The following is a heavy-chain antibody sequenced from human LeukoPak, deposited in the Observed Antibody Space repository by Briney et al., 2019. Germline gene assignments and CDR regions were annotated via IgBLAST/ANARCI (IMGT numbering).Heavy chain of an antibody. D-gene: IGHD2-15*01. J-gene: IGHJ4*02. CDR1: GFTFSSYA. V-gene: IGHV3-23*01. CDR2: ISGSGGST. CDR3: AKGGYCSGGSCYSPLYFDY. Sequence: PGASLRLSCAASGFTFSSYAMSWVRQAPGKGLEWVSAISGSGGSTYYADSVKGRFTISRDNSKNTLYLQMNSVRAEDTAVYYCAKGGYCSGGSCYSPLYFDYWGRGTLVTVSS.